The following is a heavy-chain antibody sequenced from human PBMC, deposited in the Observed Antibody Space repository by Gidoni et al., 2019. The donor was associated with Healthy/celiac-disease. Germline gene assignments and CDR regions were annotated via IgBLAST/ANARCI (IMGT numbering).Heavy chain of an antibody. CDR3: ARVTYYYYYYMDV. Sequence: HVQLQESGPGLVTPSQTLSLTCTVSGCSISSGSYDWSWIRQPAGKGLEWIGRIYTSGSTNYTPSLKSRVTISVDTAKNQFSLKLSSVTAADTSGYYCARVTYYYYYYMDVWGKGTTVTVSS. CDR2: IYTSGST. J-gene: IGHJ6*03. V-gene: IGHV4-61*02. CDR1: GCSISSGSYD.